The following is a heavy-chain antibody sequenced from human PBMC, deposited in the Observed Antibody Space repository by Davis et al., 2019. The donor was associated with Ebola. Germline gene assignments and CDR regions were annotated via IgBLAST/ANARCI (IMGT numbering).Heavy chain of an antibody. CDR2: INHSGST. CDR3: ARGEYSGYDWNYYYYYGMDV. V-gene: IGHV4-34*01. Sequence: MPSETLSLTCAVYGGSFSGYYWSWIRQPPGKGLEWIGEINHSGSTNYNPSLKSRVTISVDTSKNQFSLKLSSVTAVDTAVYYCARGEYSGYDWNYYYYYGMDVWGQGTTVTVSS. D-gene: IGHD5-12*01. CDR1: GGSFSGYY. J-gene: IGHJ6*02.